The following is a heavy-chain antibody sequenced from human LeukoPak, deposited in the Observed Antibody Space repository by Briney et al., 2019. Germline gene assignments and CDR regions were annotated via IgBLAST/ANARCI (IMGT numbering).Heavy chain of an antibody. V-gene: IGHV1-2*02. D-gene: IGHD5-24*01. Sequence: ASVKVSCKASGYTFTGYYMHWVRQAPGQGLEWMGWINPNSGGTNYAQKFQGRVTMTRDTSISTAYMELSRLRSDDTAVYYCARVVVEMATIADYYYMDVWGKGTTVTVSS. J-gene: IGHJ6*03. CDR2: INPNSGGT. CDR3: ARVVVEMATIADYYYMDV. CDR1: GYTFTGYY.